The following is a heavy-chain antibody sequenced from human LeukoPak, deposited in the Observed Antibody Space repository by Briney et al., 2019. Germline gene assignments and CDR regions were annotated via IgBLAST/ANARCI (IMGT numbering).Heavy chain of an antibody. CDR1: GYTLTELS. D-gene: IGHD1-26*01. V-gene: IGHV1-24*01. Sequence: GASVKVSCKVSGYTLTELSMHWVRQAPGKGLEWMGGFDPEDGETIYAQKFQGRVNMTEDTSTDTAYMELSRLRSDDTAVYYCARGAVGATGGDYWGQGTLVTVSS. CDR3: ARGAVGATGGDY. CDR2: FDPEDGET. J-gene: IGHJ4*02.